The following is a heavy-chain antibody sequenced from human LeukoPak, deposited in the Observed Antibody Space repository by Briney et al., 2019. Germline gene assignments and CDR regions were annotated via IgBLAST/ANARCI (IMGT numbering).Heavy chain of an antibody. J-gene: IGHJ6*02. CDR3: ARWRYCSSTSCSDHYYYGMDV. CDR1: GGTFSNYA. Sequence: PRASVTVSCKASGGTFSNYAISWVRQAPGQGLEWVGRIIPSLNVADYAQQFQGRVAITADTSTGIAHMELSSLRSEDTAVYYCARWRYCSSTSCSDHYYYGMDVWGQGTTVTVSS. V-gene: IGHV1-69*04. CDR2: IIPSLNVA. D-gene: IGHD2-2*01.